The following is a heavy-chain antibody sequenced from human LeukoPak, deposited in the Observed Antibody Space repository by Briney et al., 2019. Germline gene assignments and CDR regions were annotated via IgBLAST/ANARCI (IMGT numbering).Heavy chain of an antibody. D-gene: IGHD6-13*01. J-gene: IGHJ6*02. Sequence: GGSLRLSCAASGFTFSSYAMSWVRQAPGKGLEWVSAISGSGGSTYYADSVKGRFTISRDNSKNTLYLQMNSLRAEDTAVYYCARYSSSWNYYYCGMDVWGQGTTVTVSS. CDR2: ISGSGGST. CDR1: GFTFSSYA. CDR3: ARYSSSWNYYYCGMDV. V-gene: IGHV3-23*01.